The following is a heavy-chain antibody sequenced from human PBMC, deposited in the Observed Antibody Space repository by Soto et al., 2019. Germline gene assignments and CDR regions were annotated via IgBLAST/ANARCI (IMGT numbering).Heavy chain of an antibody. V-gene: IGHV5-51*01. D-gene: IGHD5-18*01. CDR2: IYPHDSDT. CDR1: GYSFTNYW. CDR3: ARVTGQTLDH. J-gene: IGHJ4*02. Sequence: HGESLKISCEGSGYSFTNYWIGWVRQMPGKGLEWMGIIYPHDSDTRYSPSFQGQVTISADKSISTAFLQWSSLQASDTAMYFCARVTGQTLDHWAQGTLVTVSS.